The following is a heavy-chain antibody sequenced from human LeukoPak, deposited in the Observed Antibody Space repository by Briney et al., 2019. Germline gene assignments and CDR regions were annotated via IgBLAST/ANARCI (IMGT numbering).Heavy chain of an antibody. V-gene: IGHV3-11*04. J-gene: IGHJ4*02. CDR2: ISTSGATN. D-gene: IGHD3-22*01. CDR1: GFIFSDYY. Sequence: PGGSLRLSCTASGFIFSDYYMSWIRQAPGRGLEWASYISTSGATNYYADSVKGRFTLSRDNAKNSLYLQMNSLRAEDTAVYYCARDLAAYNYDSSGKGIDYWGQGTLVTVSS. CDR3: ARDLAAYNYDSSGKGIDY.